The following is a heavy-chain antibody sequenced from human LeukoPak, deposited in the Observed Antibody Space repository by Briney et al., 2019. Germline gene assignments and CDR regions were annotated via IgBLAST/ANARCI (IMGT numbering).Heavy chain of an antibody. CDR2: IYYSGST. Sequence: KPSETLSLTCTVSGGSISSYYWSWIRQPPGKGLEWIGYIYYSGSTNYNPSLKSRVTISVDTSKNQFSLKLSSVTAADTAVYYCAGGGYSYGLVFQHWGQGTLVTVSS. CDR1: GGSISSYY. CDR3: AGGGYSYGLVFQH. D-gene: IGHD5-18*01. V-gene: IGHV4-59*01. J-gene: IGHJ1*01.